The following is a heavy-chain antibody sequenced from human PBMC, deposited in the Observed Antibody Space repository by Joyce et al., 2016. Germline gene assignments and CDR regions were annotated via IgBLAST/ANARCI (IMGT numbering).Heavy chain of an antibody. D-gene: IGHD1-1*01. CDR2: INPADGVT. CDR1: GYTFTNHK. V-gene: IGHV1-46*01. Sequence: QVQLLQSGAEVKKPGASVKISCKASGYTFTNHKMHWVRQAPGEGLEWMAIINPADGVTRYAQKFQGRITVTRDTSTTTFYMELNSLKSDDTAFYYCARDDHHWGSGSYWG. CDR3: ARDDHHWGSGSY. J-gene: IGHJ4*01.